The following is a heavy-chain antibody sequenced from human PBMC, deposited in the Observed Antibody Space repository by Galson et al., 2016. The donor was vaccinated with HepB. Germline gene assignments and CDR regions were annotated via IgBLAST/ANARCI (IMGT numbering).Heavy chain of an antibody. CDR2: ISYDGNKQ. CDR1: GFTFSSYA. V-gene: IGHV3-30-3*01. J-gene: IGHJ6*02. CDR3: ARDRAGPGDILEV. Sequence: SLRLSCAVSGFTFSSYAMHWVRQAPGKGLEWVAIISYDGNKQYYGDSVKGRFTISRDNSKHTLYLQMDSLRAEDTAVYYCARDRAGPGDILEVWGQGTTVTVSS. D-gene: IGHD3-9*01.